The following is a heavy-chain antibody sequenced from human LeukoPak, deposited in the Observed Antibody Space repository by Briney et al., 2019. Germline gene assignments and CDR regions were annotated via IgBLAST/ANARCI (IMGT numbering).Heavy chain of an antibody. J-gene: IGHJ6*03. D-gene: IGHD5-18*01. CDR2: IFYSGST. CDR3: ARVSIQLWSFSDYYYYMDV. CDR1: GGSISTSNYY. V-gene: IGHV4-39*07. Sequence: PSETLSLTCTVSGGSISTSNYYWGWIRQPPGKGLEWIGNIFYSGSTYYSPSLKSRVTISLDTSRNQFSLKLNSVTAADTAVYYCARVSIQLWSFSDYYYYMDVWGKGTTVTISS.